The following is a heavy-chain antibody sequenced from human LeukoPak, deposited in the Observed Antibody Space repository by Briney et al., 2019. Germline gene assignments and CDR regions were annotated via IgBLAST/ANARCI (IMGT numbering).Heavy chain of an antibody. J-gene: IGHJ5*02. CDR3: ARWVRGVIPSFNWFDP. CDR1: GFTVSSNY. V-gene: IGHV3-53*01. CDR2: IYSGGST. Sequence: GGSLRLSCAASGFTVSSNYMSWVRQAPGKGLEWVSVIYSGGSTYYADSVKGRFTISRDNSKNTLYLQMNSLRAEDTAVYYCARWVRGVIPSFNWFDPWGQGTLVTVSS. D-gene: IGHD3-10*01.